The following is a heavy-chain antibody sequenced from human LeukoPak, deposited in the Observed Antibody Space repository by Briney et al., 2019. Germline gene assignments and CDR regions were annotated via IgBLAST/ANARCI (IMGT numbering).Heavy chain of an antibody. CDR2: LRFDGSNK. V-gene: IGHV3-30*02. D-gene: IGHD6-13*01. CDR1: GFTFTNYG. CDR3: VKGPWMAAGFLRPFEH. J-gene: IGHJ4*02. Sequence: PGGSLRLSCAASGFTFTNYGMNWVRQAPGKGLEWVALLRFDGSNKYYADSVKGRFTISRDTSNNTLYLLMNSLRSEDTAVYYCVKGPWMAAGFLRPFEHWGQGTLVTVSS.